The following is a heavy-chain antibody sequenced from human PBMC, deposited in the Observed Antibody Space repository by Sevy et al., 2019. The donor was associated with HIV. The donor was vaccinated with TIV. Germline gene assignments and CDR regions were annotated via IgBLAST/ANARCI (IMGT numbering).Heavy chain of an antibody. Sequence: GGSLRLSCVVSGLTFSNYWMTWVRQAPGKGLEWVANIKEDGSEKYYLFSVKDRFTISRDNAKNSLFLQMNSLRVDDTGVYYCATGAGLWGQGTLVTASS. CDR3: ATGAGL. CDR1: GLTFSNYW. D-gene: IGHD6-19*01. CDR2: IKEDGSEK. V-gene: IGHV3-7*01. J-gene: IGHJ4*02.